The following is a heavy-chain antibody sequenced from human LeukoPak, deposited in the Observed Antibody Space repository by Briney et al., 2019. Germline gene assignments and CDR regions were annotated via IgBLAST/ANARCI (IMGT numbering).Heavy chain of an antibody. Sequence: SETLSLTCTVSGGSINSYYWSWIRQPPGKGLEWIGYIYHSGSTNYNPSLKSRVTISIDTSKNQFSLKLTSVTAADTAVYYCARSSCSGGSCYVRSPYYYYYMDVWGKGTTVTVSS. J-gene: IGHJ6*03. V-gene: IGHV4-59*01. CDR3: ARSSCSGGSCYVRSPYYYYYMDV. CDR1: GGSINSYY. CDR2: IYHSGST. D-gene: IGHD2-15*01.